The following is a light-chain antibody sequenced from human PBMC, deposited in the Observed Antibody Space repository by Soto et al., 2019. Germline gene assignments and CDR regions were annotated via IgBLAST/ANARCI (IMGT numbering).Light chain of an antibody. CDR3: QQYNSDPCT. CDR1: QSISTW. V-gene: IGKV1-5*03. J-gene: IGKJ1*01. CDR2: KAS. Sequence: DIQMTQSPSTLSASVGDRVTITCRASQSISTWLAWYQQKPGKAPKLMIYKASNLENGVPSRFSGSGGGTEFTLSISSLQSYDSATYYCQQYNSDPCTFGQGTKVEVK.